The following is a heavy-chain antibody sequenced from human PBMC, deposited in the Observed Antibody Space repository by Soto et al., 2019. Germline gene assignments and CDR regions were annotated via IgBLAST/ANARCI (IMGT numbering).Heavy chain of an antibody. CDR1: GGSIRSSSHY. CDR3: ATVGGHDWNNGVDF. V-gene: IGHV4-39*01. CDR2: IFYSGSA. D-gene: IGHD1-1*01. J-gene: IGHJ4*02. Sequence: QLPLQESGPGLVKPSETLSLTCTVSGGSIRSSSHYWGWIRQPPGKGLEWIGNIFYSGSAVYSPSLKSRLSMSVDTSKNQFSLKLFSVTAADTAVYYCATVGGHDWNNGVDFWGRGSLVAVSS.